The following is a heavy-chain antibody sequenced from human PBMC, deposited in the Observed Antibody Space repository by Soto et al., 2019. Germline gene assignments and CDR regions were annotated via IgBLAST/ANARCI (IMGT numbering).Heavy chain of an antibody. CDR2: IIPILGIA. J-gene: IGHJ3*01. CDR3: AGPDPPVAFDL. V-gene: IGHV1-69*02. Sequence: QVQLVQSGAEVKKPGSSVKVSCKASGGTFSSYTISWVRQAPGQGLEWMGRIIPILGIANYAQKFQGRVTITADKSTSTAYRELSSLRSEDTAVYYCAGPDPPVAFDLWGQGTMVTVSS. CDR1: GGTFSSYT.